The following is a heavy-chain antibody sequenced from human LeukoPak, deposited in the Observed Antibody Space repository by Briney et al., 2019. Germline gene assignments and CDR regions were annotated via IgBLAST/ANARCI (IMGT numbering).Heavy chain of an antibody. Sequence: SESLSLTCAVYGGSFSGYYWSWIRQPPGKGLEWIGEINHSGSTNYNPSLKSRVTISVDTTKHQFSLTVRSVTAADTAVYYCATNGITMTPFYLDNWGQGTLVTVSS. CDR3: ATNGITMTPFYLDN. J-gene: IGHJ4*02. CDR2: INHSGST. D-gene: IGHD3-22*01. V-gene: IGHV4-34*01. CDR1: GGSFSGYY.